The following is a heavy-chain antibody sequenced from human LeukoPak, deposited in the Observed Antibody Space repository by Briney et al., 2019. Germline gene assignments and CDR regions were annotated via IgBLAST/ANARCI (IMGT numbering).Heavy chain of an antibody. J-gene: IGHJ4*02. CDR3: AKSHDPRVVVPAFDY. CDR2: ISGSGGST. D-gene: IGHD2-2*01. Sequence: GGSLRLSCAASGFTFSSYAMSCVRQAPGKGLEWVSAISGSGGSTYYADSVKGRFTISRDNSKNTLYLQMNSLRAEDTAVYYCAKSHDPRVVVPAFDYWGQGTLVTVSS. V-gene: IGHV3-23*01. CDR1: GFTFSSYA.